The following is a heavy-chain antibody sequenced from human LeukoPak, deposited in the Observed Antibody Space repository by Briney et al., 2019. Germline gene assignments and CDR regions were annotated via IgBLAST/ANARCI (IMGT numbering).Heavy chain of an antibody. V-gene: IGHV1-24*01. CDR3: ATDFPPEVRGVTNFDY. Sequence: ASVKVSCKVSGYTLTELSMHWVRQAPGKGLEWMGGFDPEDGETIYAQKFQGRVTMTEDTSTDTAYMELSSLRSEDTAVYYRATDFPPEVRGVTNFDYWGQGTLVTVSS. CDR1: GYTLTELS. D-gene: IGHD3-10*01. CDR2: FDPEDGET. J-gene: IGHJ4*02.